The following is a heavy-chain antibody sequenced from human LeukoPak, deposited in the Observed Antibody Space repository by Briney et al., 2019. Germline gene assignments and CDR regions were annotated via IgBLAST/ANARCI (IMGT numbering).Heavy chain of an antibody. CDR2: IYYSGST. J-gene: IGHJ6*04. Sequence: PSETLSLTCTVSGGSFSSGSYYWSWIRQPPGKGLEWIGYIYYSGSTNYNPSLKSRVTISVDTSKNQFSLKLSSVTAADTAVYYCARDRGGYCSSGTCYPGLLSYSMDVWGRGTTVTVSS. CDR1: GGSFSSGSYY. CDR3: ARDRGGYCSSGTCYPGLLSYSMDV. V-gene: IGHV4-61*01. D-gene: IGHD2-15*01.